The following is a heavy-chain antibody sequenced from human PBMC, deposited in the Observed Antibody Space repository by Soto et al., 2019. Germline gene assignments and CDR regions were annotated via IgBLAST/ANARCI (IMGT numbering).Heavy chain of an antibody. V-gene: IGHV3-33*01. Sequence: QVQLVESGGGVVQPGRSLRLSCAASGFTFSSYGMHWVRQAPGKGLEWVAVIWYDGSNRNYADSVKGRFTISRDNSKNALYLQMNGLRAEDTAVYYCAREDYGSGSYDYWGQGTLVTVSS. CDR3: AREDYGSGSYDY. CDR1: GFTFSSYG. CDR2: IWYDGSNR. J-gene: IGHJ4*02. D-gene: IGHD3-10*01.